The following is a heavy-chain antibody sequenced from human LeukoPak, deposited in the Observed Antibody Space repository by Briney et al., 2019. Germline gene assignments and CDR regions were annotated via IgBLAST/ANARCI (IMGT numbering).Heavy chain of an antibody. CDR1: GGSISSYY. V-gene: IGHV4-4*07. J-gene: IGHJ5*02. Sequence: SETLSLTCTVSGGSISSYYWSWIRQPAGRGLEWIGRIYTSGSTNYNPSLKSRVTMSVDTSKNQFSLKLSSVTAADTAVYYCAREIVGATTRDWFDPWGQGTLVTVSS. D-gene: IGHD1-26*01. CDR3: AREIVGATTRDWFDP. CDR2: IYTSGST.